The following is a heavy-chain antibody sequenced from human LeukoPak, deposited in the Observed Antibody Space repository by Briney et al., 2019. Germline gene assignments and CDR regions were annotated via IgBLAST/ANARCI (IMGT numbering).Heavy chain of an antibody. CDR2: IIHSGST. CDR3: ARGDIVVVPAAKAYYYYMDV. V-gene: IGHV4-34*12. Sequence: PSETLSLTCAVCGGSFSDYYWRWLRQPPGKGLEWIGEIIHSGSTNYNPSLKTRVTISVATSKNQFSLKVNSVTAADAAVYYCARGDIVVVPAAKAYYYYMDVWGKGTTVTVSS. CDR1: GGSFSDYY. J-gene: IGHJ6*03. D-gene: IGHD2-2*01.